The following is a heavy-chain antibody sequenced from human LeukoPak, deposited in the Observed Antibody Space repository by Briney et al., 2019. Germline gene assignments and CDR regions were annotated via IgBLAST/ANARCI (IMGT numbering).Heavy chain of an antibody. D-gene: IGHD2-15*01. CDR3: AKDAALYCSGGSCHGEGYYFDY. V-gene: IGHV3-23*01. Sequence: GGPLRLSCAASGFTFCSYAMSGVRQARGKGLEWVPDISGCGDSTNYAGSVKGRLTISRDNSKNTLYLQMNSLRAEDTAVYYCAKDAALYCSGGSCHGEGYYFDYWGQGTLVTVSS. J-gene: IGHJ4*02. CDR1: GFTFCSYA. CDR2: ISGCGDST.